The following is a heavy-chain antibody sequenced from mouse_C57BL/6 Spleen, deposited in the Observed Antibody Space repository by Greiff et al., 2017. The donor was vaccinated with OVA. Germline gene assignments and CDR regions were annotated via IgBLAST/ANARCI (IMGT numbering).Heavy chain of an antibody. Sequence: QVQLQQPGAELVKPGASVKMSCKASGYTFTSYWITWVKQRPGQGLEWIGDIYPGSGSTNYNEKFKSKATLTVDTSSSTAYMQLSSLTSEDSAVYYCAREGETSRHWYFDVWGTGTTGTVSS. CDR3: AREGETSRHWYFDV. J-gene: IGHJ1*03. CDR1: GYTFTSYW. CDR2: IYPGSGST. V-gene: IGHV1-55*01.